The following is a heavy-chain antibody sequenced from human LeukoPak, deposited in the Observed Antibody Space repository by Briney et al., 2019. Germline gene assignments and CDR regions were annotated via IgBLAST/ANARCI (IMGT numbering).Heavy chain of an antibody. D-gene: IGHD3-22*01. J-gene: IGHJ4*02. CDR2: INPSGGST. CDR1: GYTFTSYY. Sequence: GAPVKVSCKASGYTFTSYYMHWVRQAPGQGLEWMGIINPSGGSTSYAQKFQGRVTMTRDMSTSTVYMEMSSLRSDDTAVYYCARDHRTYYYDSSGTFDYWGQGTLVTVSS. CDR3: ARDHRTYYYDSSGTFDY. V-gene: IGHV1-46*01.